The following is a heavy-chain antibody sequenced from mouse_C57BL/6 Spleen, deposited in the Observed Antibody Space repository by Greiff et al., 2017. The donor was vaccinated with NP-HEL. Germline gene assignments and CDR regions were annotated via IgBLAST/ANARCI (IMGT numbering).Heavy chain of an antibody. Sequence: DVKLVESEGGLVQPGSSMKLSCTASGFTFSDYYMAWVRQVPEKGLEWVANINYDGSSTYYLDSLKSRFIISRDNAKNILYLQMSSLKSEDTATYYCARDQTTQGFDYWGQGTTLTVSS. D-gene: IGHD1-1*01. V-gene: IGHV5-16*01. CDR1: GFTFSDYY. CDR3: ARDQTTQGFDY. J-gene: IGHJ2*01. CDR2: INYDGSST.